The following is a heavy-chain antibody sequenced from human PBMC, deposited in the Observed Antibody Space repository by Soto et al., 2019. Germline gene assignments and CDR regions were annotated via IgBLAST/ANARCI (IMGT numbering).Heavy chain of an antibody. CDR2: ISSSSSYI. CDR3: ARDLPYYGSGRKYYYYYMDV. J-gene: IGHJ6*03. D-gene: IGHD3-10*01. CDR1: GFTFSSYS. Sequence: GGSLRLSCAASGFTFSSYSMNWVRQAPGKGLEWVSSISSSSSYIYYADPVKGRFTISRDNAKNSLYLQMNSLRAEDTAVYYCARDLPYYGSGRKYYYYYMDVWGKGTTVTVSS. V-gene: IGHV3-21*01.